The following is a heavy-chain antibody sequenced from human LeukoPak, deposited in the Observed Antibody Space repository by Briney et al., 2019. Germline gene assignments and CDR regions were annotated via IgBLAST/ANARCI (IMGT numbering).Heavy chain of an antibody. D-gene: IGHD1-20*01. Sequence: KPTETLSLTCTVSGGSISSSSYYWGWIRQPPGKGLEWIGSIYYSGSTNYNPSLKSRVTMSVDTSKNQFSLKLSSVTAADTAIYYCSLMLYNWRSKPFDRWGQGTLVTVSS. CDR1: GGSISSSSYY. J-gene: IGHJ4*02. CDR2: IYYSGST. CDR3: SLMLYNWRSKPFDR. V-gene: IGHV4-39*07.